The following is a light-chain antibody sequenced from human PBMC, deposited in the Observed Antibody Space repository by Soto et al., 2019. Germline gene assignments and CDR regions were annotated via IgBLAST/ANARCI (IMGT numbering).Light chain of an antibody. J-gene: IGLJ1*01. CDR1: SSDVGVYNY. Sequence: QSVLTQPASVSGSPGQSITISCTGTSSDVGVYNYVSWYQQHPGKAPKLMIYEVSNRPSGVSNRFSGSKSGNTASLTISGLQAEDEADYYCCSYAGRYTYIFGNGTKVTVL. V-gene: IGLV2-14*01. CDR3: CSYAGRYTYI. CDR2: EVS.